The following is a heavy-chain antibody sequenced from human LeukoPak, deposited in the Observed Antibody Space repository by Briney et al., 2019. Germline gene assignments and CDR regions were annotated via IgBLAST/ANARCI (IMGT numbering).Heavy chain of an antibody. CDR3: ARDPLGTRPGFDY. V-gene: IGHV3-30*04. CDR1: GFIFSSYA. CDR2: ISYDGSNK. J-gene: IGHJ4*02. Sequence: TGGSLRLSCAASGFIFSSYAMHWVRQAPGKGLEWVAVISYDGSNKYYADSVKGRFTISRDNSKNTLYLQMNSLRAEDTAVYYCARDPLGTRPGFDYWGQGTLVTVSS. D-gene: IGHD1-1*01.